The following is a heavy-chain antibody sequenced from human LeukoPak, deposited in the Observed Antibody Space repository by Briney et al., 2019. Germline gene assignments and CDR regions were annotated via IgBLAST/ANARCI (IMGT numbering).Heavy chain of an antibody. J-gene: IGHJ6*02. Sequence: PAGGSLRLSCAASGFNFDDYGMNWVRQAPGKGLEWVSGISWNSGSIGYADSVKGRFTISRDNAKNSLYLQMNSLRAEDTALYYCAKGAGSFPYYYYGMDVWGQGTTVTVSS. CDR2: ISWNSGSI. D-gene: IGHD1-26*01. CDR1: GFNFDDYG. CDR3: AKGAGSFPYYYYGMDV. V-gene: IGHV3-9*01.